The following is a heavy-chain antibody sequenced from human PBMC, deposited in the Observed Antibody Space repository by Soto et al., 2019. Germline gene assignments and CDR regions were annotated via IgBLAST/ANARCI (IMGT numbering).Heavy chain of an antibody. Sequence: GASVKVSCKASGYTFTSYGISWVRQAPGQGLEWMGWISAYNGNTNYAQKLQGRVTMTTDTSTSTAYMELRSLRSDDTAVYYCAREAEQLRIQLWGDYYYYGMDVWGQGTTVTVS. CDR1: GYTFTSYG. D-gene: IGHD5-18*01. V-gene: IGHV1-18*01. CDR3: AREAEQLRIQLWGDYYYYGMDV. J-gene: IGHJ6*02. CDR2: ISAYNGNT.